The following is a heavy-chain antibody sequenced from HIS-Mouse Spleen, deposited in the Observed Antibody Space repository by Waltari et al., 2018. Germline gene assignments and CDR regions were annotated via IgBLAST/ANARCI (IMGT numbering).Heavy chain of an antibody. D-gene: IGHD4-17*01. CDR1: GFTFSSYW. J-gene: IGHJ5*02. CDR2: IKQDGSGK. CDR3: ARDLSKSRTTVTDNWFDP. Sequence: EVVLVESGGGLVQPGGSLRLSCAASGFTFSSYWMSWVHQAPGKGLEWVANIKQDGSGKYYVDSVKGRFTISRDNAKNSMYLQMNSLRAEDTAVYYCARDLSKSRTTVTDNWFDPWGQGTLVTVSS. V-gene: IGHV3-7*01.